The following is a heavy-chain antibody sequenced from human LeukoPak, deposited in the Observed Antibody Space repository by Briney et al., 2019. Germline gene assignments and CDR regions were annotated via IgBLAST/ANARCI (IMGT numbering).Heavy chain of an antibody. J-gene: IGHJ4*02. D-gene: IGHD6-13*01. CDR2: ISSSGSTI. CDR1: GFTFRSYE. V-gene: IGHV3-48*03. CDR3: ARIMSSNWYAVD. Sequence: GGSLRLSCAASGFTFRSYEMNWVRQAPGKGLEWVSYISSSGSTIYYADSVKGRFTISRDNAKNSLYLQMTSLRAEDTALYYCARIMSSNWYAVDWGQGTLVTVSS.